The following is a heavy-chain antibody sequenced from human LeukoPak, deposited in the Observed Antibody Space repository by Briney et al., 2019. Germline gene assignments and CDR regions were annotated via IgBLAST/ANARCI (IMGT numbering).Heavy chain of an antibody. J-gene: IGHJ6*02. V-gene: IGHV1-18*01. CDR1: GYTFTSYG. CDR2: ISAYNGNT. CDR3: ARVYLPPDYYYGMDV. Sequence: ASVKVSCKASGYTFTSYGISWVRQAPGQGLEWMGWISAYNGNTNYAQKLQGRVTMTTDTSTSTAYMELRSLRSDDTAVYYCARVYLPPDYYYGMDVWGQGTTVTVSS.